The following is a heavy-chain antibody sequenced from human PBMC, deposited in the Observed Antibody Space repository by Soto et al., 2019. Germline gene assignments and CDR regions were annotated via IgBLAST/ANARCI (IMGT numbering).Heavy chain of an antibody. CDR1: GYTFTSYG. V-gene: IGHV1-18*01. CDR3: ARVGGIVELGYYYYYYYMDV. CDR2: ISAYNGNT. J-gene: IGHJ6*03. Sequence: QVQLVQSGAEVKKPGASVKVSCKASGYTFTSYGISWVRQAPGQGLEWMGWISAYNGNTNYAQKLQGRVTMTTDTSTSTAYMEMRSLRSDDTAVYYCARVGGIVELGYYYYYYYMDVWGKGTTVTVSS. D-gene: IGHD1-26*01.